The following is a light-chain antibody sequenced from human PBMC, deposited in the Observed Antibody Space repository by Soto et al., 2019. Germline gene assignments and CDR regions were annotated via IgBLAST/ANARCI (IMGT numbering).Light chain of an antibody. CDR3: QQYGSSSWT. V-gene: IGKV3-20*01. CDR2: GAS. CDR1: QSVYNN. J-gene: IGKJ1*01. Sequence: EIVMTQSPAPPSVASGERATLSRRASQSVYNNLAWYQQKPGQAPRLLIYGASSRATGIPDRFSGSGSGTDFTLTISRLEPEDFAVYYCQQYGSSSWTFGQGTKVDIK.